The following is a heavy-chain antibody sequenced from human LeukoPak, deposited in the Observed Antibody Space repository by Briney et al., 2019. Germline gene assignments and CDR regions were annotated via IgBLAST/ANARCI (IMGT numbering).Heavy chain of an antibody. J-gene: IGHJ1*01. CDR2: ISTTGSTI. CDR1: GFTFSDYY. V-gene: IGHV3-11*01. D-gene: IGHD6-13*01. CDR3: ARDIAAAATPASTEYFQY. Sequence: PGGSLRLSCAASGFTFSDYYMSWIRQAPGKGLEWVSYISTTGSTIYYADSVKGRFSISRDNAKNSLYLQVNSLRAEDTAVYYCARDIAAAATPASTEYFQYWGQGTLVTVSS.